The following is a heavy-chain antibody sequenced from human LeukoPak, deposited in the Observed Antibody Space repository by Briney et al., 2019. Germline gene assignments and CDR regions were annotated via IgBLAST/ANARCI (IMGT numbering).Heavy chain of an antibody. CDR1: GFTFSSYG. Sequence: GGSLRLSCAASGFTFSSYGMHWVRQAPGKGLEWVAFIRYDGSNKYYADSVKGRFTISRDNSKNTLYLQMNSLRAADTAVYYCARRKGAAAGLYYYYYYMDVWGKGTTVTISS. CDR2: IRYDGSNK. CDR3: ARRKGAAAGLYYYYYYMDV. J-gene: IGHJ6*03. V-gene: IGHV3-30*02. D-gene: IGHD6-13*01.